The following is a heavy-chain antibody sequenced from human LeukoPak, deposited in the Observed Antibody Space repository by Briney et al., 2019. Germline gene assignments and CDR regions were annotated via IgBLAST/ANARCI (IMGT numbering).Heavy chain of an antibody. V-gene: IGHV3-21*03. CDR1: GFTLSSYS. J-gene: IGHJ4*02. CDR3: ARDSFSGWFLYYFVY. Sequence: PGGSLRLSCAASGFTLSSYSMNWVRQAPGKGLEWVSSISSSSSYIYYADSVKGRFTISRDNAKNSLYLQMNSLRADDTAVYYCARDSFSGWFLYYFVYWGQGTLVTVSS. CDR2: ISSSSSYI. D-gene: IGHD6-19*01.